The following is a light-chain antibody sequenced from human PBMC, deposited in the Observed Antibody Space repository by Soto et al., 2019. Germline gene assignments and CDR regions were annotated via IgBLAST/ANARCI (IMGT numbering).Light chain of an antibody. CDR1: SSDIGNYNY. Sequence: QSALTQPRSASGSPGQSVTISCTGTSSDIGNYNYVSWYQQQPGKAPKLIIFEVSERPSGVPDRFSGSKSGNTASLTVSGFQAEEEADYYCTSYAGRNYVFGTGTKLTV. CDR2: EVS. V-gene: IGLV2-8*01. J-gene: IGLJ1*01. CDR3: TSYAGRNYV.